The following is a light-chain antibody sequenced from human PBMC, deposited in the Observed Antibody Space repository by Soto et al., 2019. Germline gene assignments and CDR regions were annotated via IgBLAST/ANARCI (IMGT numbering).Light chain of an antibody. CDR3: QQYGRT. Sequence: EIVLTQSPGTLSLSLGERATLSCRASQSISSSYLAWYQQKPGQAPRLLIYGASSRATGIPDRFSGSGSGTDFTFTISRLEPEDFAVYYCQQYGRTFGQGTKVDIK. CDR2: GAS. V-gene: IGKV3-20*01. CDR1: QSISSSY. J-gene: IGKJ1*01.